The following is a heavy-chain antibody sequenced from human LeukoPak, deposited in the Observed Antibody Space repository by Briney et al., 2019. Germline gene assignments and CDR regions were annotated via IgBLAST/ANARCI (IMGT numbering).Heavy chain of an antibody. J-gene: IGHJ4*02. CDR2: ISSSSSYI. Sequence: TPGGSLRLSCAASGFTFSSYSMNWVRQAPGKGLEWVSSISSSSSYIYYVDSVKGRFTISRDNAKNSLYLQMNSLRAEDTAVYYCAKESLVRGVDYWGQGTLVTVSS. CDR3: AKESLVRGVDY. V-gene: IGHV3-21*01. CDR1: GFTFSSYS. D-gene: IGHD3-10*01.